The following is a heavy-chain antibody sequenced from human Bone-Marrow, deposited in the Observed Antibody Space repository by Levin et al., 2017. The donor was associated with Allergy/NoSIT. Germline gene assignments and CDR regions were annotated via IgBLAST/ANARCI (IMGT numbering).Heavy chain of an antibody. CDR1: RYSVPNGA. V-gene: IGHV3-23*01. J-gene: IGHJ4*02. CDR3: VAWRRECTSGLCFHPFDY. Sequence: LSLTCVASRYSVPNGALTWVRPAPGKGLEWVATISTLTANTRYADSVKGRFIIFRESSANTMYMQMNSLRVEDTALYYCVAWRRECTSGLCFHPFDYWGRGTLVTVSS. D-gene: IGHD2-8*01. CDR2: ISTLTANT.